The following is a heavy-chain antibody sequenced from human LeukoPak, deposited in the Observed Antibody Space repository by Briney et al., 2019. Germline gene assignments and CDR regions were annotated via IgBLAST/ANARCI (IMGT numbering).Heavy chain of an antibody. D-gene: IGHD3-3*01. J-gene: IGHJ4*02. CDR3: ARAHDFWSGYFQN. CDR2: INSDGSST. V-gene: IGHV3-74*01. CDR1: GFTFSTHW. Sequence: GGSLRLSCAASGFTFSTHWMHWVRQVPGKGLVWVSRINSDGSSTSYADSVKGRFTISRDNAKNTLYLQMNSLRAEDAPVYYCARAHDFWSGYFQNWGQGTLVTVSS.